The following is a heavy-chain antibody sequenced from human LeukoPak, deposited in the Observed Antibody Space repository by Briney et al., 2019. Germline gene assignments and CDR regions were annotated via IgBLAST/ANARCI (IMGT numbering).Heavy chain of an antibody. CDR1: GYSFTSYW. CDR3: ARDYTRSSPFDY. V-gene: IGHV5-51*01. CDR2: IYPGGSDA. J-gene: IGHJ4*02. D-gene: IGHD2-2*02. Sequence: GESLKISCKGSGYSFTSYWIGWVRQMPGKGLEWMGTIYPGGSDARYSPSFQGQVTISADKSISTAYLQWSSLKASDTAIYYCARDYTRSSPFDYWGQGTLVTVSS.